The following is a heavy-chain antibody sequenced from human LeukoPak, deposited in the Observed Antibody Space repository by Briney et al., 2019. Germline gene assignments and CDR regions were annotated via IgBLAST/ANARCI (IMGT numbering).Heavy chain of an antibody. CDR2: IWYDGSNK. Sequence: PGGSLRLSCAVSGFTFSDHYMDWVRQAPGRGLEWVAVIWYDGSNKYYADSVKGRFTISRDNSKNTLYLQMNSLRAEDTAVYYCAGVANYYYYGMDVWGQGTTVTVSS. CDR3: AGVANYYYYGMDV. V-gene: IGHV3-33*08. J-gene: IGHJ6*02. CDR1: GFTFSDHY.